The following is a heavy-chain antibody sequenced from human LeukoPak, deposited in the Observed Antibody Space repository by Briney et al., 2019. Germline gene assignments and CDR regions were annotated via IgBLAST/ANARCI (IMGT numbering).Heavy chain of an antibody. CDR2: ISGSGGST. D-gene: IGHD1-26*01. V-gene: IGHV3-23*01. Sequence: GGSLRLSCAASGFTFSSYAMSWVRQAPGKGLEWVSAISGSGGSTYYADSVKGRFTISRDNSKNTLYLQMNSLRAEDTAVYYCAKALGLYEMWDLFDYWGQGTLVTVSS. CDR3: AKALGLYEMWDLFDY. J-gene: IGHJ4*02. CDR1: GFTFSSYA.